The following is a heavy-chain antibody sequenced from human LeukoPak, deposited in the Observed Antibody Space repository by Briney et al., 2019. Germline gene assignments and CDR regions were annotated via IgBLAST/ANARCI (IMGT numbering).Heavy chain of an antibody. Sequence: SETLSLTCTVSGGSISSYYWSWIRQPPGKGLEWIGYIYTSGSTNYNPSLKSRVTISVDASKNQFSLKLSSVTAADTAVYYCARNFGVGVNAFDIWGQGTMVTVSS. CDR3: ARNFGVGVNAFDI. J-gene: IGHJ3*02. CDR1: GGSISSYY. D-gene: IGHD3-3*01. CDR2: IYTSGST. V-gene: IGHV4-4*09.